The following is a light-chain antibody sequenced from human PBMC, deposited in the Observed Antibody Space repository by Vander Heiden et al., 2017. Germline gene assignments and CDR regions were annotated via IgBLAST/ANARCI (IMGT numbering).Light chain of an antibody. V-gene: IGLV3-1*01. Sequence: SYQLTQPAPASVSAGQTAIIACYGVRLGDKYACWYQQRPGQSPVLVIYQDSKRPSGIPERFSGSNSGNTATLTIGGTQAMAEADYYCQAWDSSTVVFGGGTKLTVL. CDR2: QDS. CDR3: QAWDSSTVV. CDR1: RLGDKY. J-gene: IGLJ2*01.